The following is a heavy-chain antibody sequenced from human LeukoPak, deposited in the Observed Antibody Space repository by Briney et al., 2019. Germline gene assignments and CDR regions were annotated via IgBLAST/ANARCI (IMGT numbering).Heavy chain of an antibody. Sequence: GESLKISCKGSGYSFTSYWIGWVRQMPGKGLEWMGIIYPGDSDTRYSPSFQGQVTVSADKSISTAYLQWSSLKASDTAMYYCARQEMVVTGDFDYWGQGTLVTVSS. D-gene: IGHD2-21*02. CDR3: ARQEMVVTGDFDY. CDR1: GYSFTSYW. J-gene: IGHJ4*02. V-gene: IGHV5-51*01. CDR2: IYPGDSDT.